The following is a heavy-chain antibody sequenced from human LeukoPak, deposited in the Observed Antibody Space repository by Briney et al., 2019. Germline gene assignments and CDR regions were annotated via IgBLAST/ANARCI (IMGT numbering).Heavy chain of an antibody. D-gene: IGHD2-2*01. CDR1: GGSFSSYY. V-gene: IGHV4-34*12. CDR3: AILGYCSSASCYAVPI. Sequence: PSETLSLTCAVYGGSFSSYYWTWVRQPPGKGLEWIGEIIHRGTTHYNPSLKSRVTISADTQFALKLTSVTAADTAVYYCAILGYCSSASCYAVPIWGQGSLVTVSS. CDR2: IIHRGTT. J-gene: IGHJ4*02.